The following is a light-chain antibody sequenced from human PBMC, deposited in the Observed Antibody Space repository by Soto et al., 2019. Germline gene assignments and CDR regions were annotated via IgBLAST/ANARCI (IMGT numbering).Light chain of an antibody. CDR2: GAS. CDR3: QQYDNWPWT. J-gene: IGKJ1*01. Sequence: EIVMTQSPATLSVSPGGRATLSCRASQSISDTLAWYQQKPGQAPRLIIYGASRRATGFPARFSGSWSGTDFTLTISSLQSEDVAVYYCQQYDNWPWTLGQGTKVDIK. V-gene: IGKV3-15*01. CDR1: QSISDT.